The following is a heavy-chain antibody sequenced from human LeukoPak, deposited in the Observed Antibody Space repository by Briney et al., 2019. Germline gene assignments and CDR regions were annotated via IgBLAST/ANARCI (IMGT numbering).Heavy chain of an antibody. J-gene: IGHJ4*02. CDR3: ARDDGSYYCIDY. Sequence: ASVKVSCKASGYTFTSYDINWVRQATGQGLEWMGWMNPNSGNTGYAQKFQGRVTMTRNTSISTAYMELSSLRSEDTAVYYCARDDGSYYCIDYWGQGTLVTVSS. D-gene: IGHD1-26*01. CDR2: MNPNSGNT. CDR1: GYTFTSYD. V-gene: IGHV1-8*01.